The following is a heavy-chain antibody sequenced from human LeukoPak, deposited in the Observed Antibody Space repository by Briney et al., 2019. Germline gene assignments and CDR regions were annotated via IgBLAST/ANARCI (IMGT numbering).Heavy chain of an antibody. J-gene: IGHJ3*02. D-gene: IGHD1-26*01. CDR1: GFTFSSYS. CDR2: ISSSSSTI. Sequence: GGSLRLSCAASGFTFSSYSMNWVRQAPGKGLEWVSYISSSSSTIYYADSVKGRFTISRDNAKNSLYLQMNSLRAEDTAVYYCARDYLALLGGAPYDAFDIWGQGTMVTVSS. CDR3: ARDYLALLGGAPYDAFDI. V-gene: IGHV3-48*01.